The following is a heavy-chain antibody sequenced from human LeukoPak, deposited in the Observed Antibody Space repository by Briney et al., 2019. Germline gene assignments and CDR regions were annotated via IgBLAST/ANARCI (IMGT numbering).Heavy chain of an antibody. D-gene: IGHD6-13*01. CDR1: GFTFKNYG. CDR2: ISHDGDHK. CDR3: AREARGIAAAGPYFDY. J-gene: IGHJ4*02. V-gene: IGHV3-30*03. Sequence: GGSLRLSCEGSGFTFKNYGMHWVRQAPGTGLEWVAVISHDGDHKYHADSVKGRFTISRDNSKNTLYLQMNSLRAEDTAVYYCAREARGIAAAGPYFDYWGQGTLVTVSS.